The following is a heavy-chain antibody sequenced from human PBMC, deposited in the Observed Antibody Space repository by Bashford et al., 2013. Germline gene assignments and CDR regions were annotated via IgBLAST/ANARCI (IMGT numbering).Heavy chain of an antibody. J-gene: IGHJ4*02. Sequence: SASVKVSCQGFXLHLYQLWYQAGCDRPLDKGLSGWDGSALTMGNTNYAQKLQGRVTMTTDTSTSTAYMELRSLRSDDTAVYYCARGHYDFWSGYYPFDYWGQGTLVTVSS. CDR1: LHLYQLW. CDR2: SALTMGNT. D-gene: IGHD3-3*01. V-gene: IGHV1-18*01. CDR3: ARGHYDFWSGYYPFDY.